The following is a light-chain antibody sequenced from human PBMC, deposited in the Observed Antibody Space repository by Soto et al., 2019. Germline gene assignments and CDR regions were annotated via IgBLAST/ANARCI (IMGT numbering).Light chain of an antibody. J-gene: IGKJ2*01. CDR1: QDITSW. Sequence: DIQMTQSPSSVSTSVGDRVTITCRASQDITSWLAWYQRKPGKAPKLLIYAASSLQSGVPSRFSGSGSGTDFTLTISSLQPEDFATYYCQQANSFPYTFGQGTKVDSK. CDR3: QQANSFPYT. CDR2: AAS. V-gene: IGKV1-12*01.